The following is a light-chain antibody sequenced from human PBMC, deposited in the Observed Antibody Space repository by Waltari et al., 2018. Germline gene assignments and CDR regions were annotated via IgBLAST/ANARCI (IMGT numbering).Light chain of an antibody. CDR2: DVS. V-gene: IGLV2-11*01. J-gene: IGLJ3*02. Sequence: QSALTQPRSVSGSPGQPVTISCTGTSSDVGGYNYVSWYQHHPGKAPKLMIYDVSKRPSGVPDRCSGAKSGNTASLTISGLQAEDEADYYCCSYAGSNSGVFGGGTKLTVL. CDR1: SSDVGGYNY. CDR3: CSYAGSNSGV.